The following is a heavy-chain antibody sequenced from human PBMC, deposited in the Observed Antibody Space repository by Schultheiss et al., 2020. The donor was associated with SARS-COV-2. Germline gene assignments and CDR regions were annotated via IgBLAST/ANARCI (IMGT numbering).Heavy chain of an antibody. CDR2: IKSKPDGGTI. CDR1: GFTFSNYG. Sequence: GGSLRLSCAASGFTFSNYGMHWVRQAPGKGLEWVGRIKSKPDGGTIDYAAPVKGRFTISRDDSKNTVYLQMNSLKTEETAVYYCATGAVFDIWGQGTLVTVSS. CDR3: ATGAVFDI. J-gene: IGHJ4*02. V-gene: IGHV3-15*07.